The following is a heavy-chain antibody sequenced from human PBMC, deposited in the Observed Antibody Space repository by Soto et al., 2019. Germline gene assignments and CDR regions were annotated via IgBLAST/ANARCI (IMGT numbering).Heavy chain of an antibody. D-gene: IGHD2-15*01. J-gene: IGHJ4*02. Sequence: LETLSLTCSISGGSISGYHWNWIRQTPGKGVEWIGYFYNSGSPNYSSSLKSRLTISVDTSKSQFSLNLSSVTAADTAVYYCARMPHLGFCSARRCDRDYWGQGTLVTLSS. CDR1: GGSISGYH. V-gene: IGHV4-4*09. CDR2: FYNSGSP. CDR3: ARMPHLGFCSARRCDRDY.